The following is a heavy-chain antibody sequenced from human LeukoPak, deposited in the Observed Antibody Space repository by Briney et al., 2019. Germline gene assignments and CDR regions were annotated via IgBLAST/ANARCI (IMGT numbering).Heavy chain of an antibody. D-gene: IGHD3-10*01. J-gene: IGHJ4*02. Sequence: PGGSLRLSCAASGFTFSSYAMHWVRQAPGKGLEWVAVTSYDGSNKYYADSVKGRFTISRDNSKNTLYLQMNSLRAEDTAVYYCARALLWVGEPIDYWGQGTLVTVSS. CDR3: ARALLWVGEPIDY. CDR2: TSYDGSNK. V-gene: IGHV3-30-3*01. CDR1: GFTFSSYA.